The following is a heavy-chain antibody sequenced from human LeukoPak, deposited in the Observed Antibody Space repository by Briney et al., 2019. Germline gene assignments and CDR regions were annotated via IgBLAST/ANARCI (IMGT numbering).Heavy chain of an antibody. J-gene: IGHJ4*02. CDR1: GGFISSYY. CDR2: IYYSGIT. CDR3: ATEVVAAPYFDY. V-gene: IGHV4-59*01. Sequence: PSETLSLTCTVSGGFISSYYWSWIRQPPGKGLEWIGYIYYSGITNYNPSLKSRVTISVDTSKNQFSLNLSSVTAADTAVYYCATEVVAAPYFDYWGQGTLVTVSS. D-gene: IGHD2-15*01.